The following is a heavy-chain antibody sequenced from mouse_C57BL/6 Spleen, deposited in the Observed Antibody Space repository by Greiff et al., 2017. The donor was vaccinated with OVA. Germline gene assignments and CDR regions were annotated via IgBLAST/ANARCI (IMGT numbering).Heavy chain of an antibody. Sequence: QVQLQQPGAELVKPGASVKLSCKASGYTFTSYWMHWVKQRPGRGLEWIGRIDPNRGGTKYNEKFKSKATLTVDKPSSTAYMQLSSLTSEDSAVYYCARCYYGSSGYAMDYWGQGTSVTVSS. J-gene: IGHJ4*01. CDR2: IDPNRGGT. CDR3: ARCYYGSSGYAMDY. D-gene: IGHD1-1*01. CDR1: GYTFTSYW. V-gene: IGHV1-72*01.